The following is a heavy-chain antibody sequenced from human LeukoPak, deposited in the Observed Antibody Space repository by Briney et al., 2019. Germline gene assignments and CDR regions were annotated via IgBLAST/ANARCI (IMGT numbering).Heavy chain of an antibody. CDR2: FDPEDGET. J-gene: IGHJ4*02. Sequence: ASVKVSCKVSVYTLTELSMHWVRQAPGKGLEGRGGFDPEDGETIYAQKFQGRVTMTEDTSTDPAYMELSSLRSEDAAVYYCAAYYDSSGYYRYYFDYWGQGTLVTVSS. CDR3: AAYYDSSGYYRYYFDY. V-gene: IGHV1-24*01. CDR1: VYTLTELS. D-gene: IGHD3-22*01.